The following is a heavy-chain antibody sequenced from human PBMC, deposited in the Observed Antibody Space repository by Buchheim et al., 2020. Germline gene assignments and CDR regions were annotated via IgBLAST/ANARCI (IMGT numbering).Heavy chain of an antibody. Sequence: EVQLVESGGGLVKPGGSLRLSCVASGFAFSGDTMNWVRQAPGKGLEWVSSISGSAAYQYYADSVKGRFSISRDNAKNSLFLQMNSLRVEDTAVYFCTRGEYQLLSSMYYWGQGIL. J-gene: IGHJ4*02. CDR1: GFAFSGDT. CDR3: TRGEYQLLSSMYY. CDR2: ISGSAAYQ. V-gene: IGHV3-21*01. D-gene: IGHD3-16*01.